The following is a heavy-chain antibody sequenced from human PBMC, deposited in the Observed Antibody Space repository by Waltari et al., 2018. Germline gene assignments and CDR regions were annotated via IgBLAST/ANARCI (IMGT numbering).Heavy chain of an antibody. CDR1: GFTFRSYG. Sequence: QVQLVESGGGVVQPGGSLRISCAAFGFTFRSYGMKWVRQAPGKGPEWVAYLRYDGSNEYYEESVKGRFTISRDNSKNTLYLQMNSLRTEDTAVYYCAGGGYSGNDFTQYWGQGTPVTVSS. J-gene: IGHJ4*02. CDR3: AGGGYSGNDFTQY. D-gene: IGHD5-12*01. V-gene: IGHV3-30*02. CDR2: LRYDGSNE.